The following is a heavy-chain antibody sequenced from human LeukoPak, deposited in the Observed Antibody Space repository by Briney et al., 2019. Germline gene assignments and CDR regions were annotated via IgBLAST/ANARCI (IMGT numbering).Heavy chain of an antibody. CDR1: GFTFSNYA. D-gene: IGHD5-18*01. CDR2: ISDDGSRQ. V-gene: IGHV3-30-3*01. CDR3: ARAPYTYGGGGFDS. J-gene: IGHJ4*02. Sequence: PGGSLRPSCAATGFTFSNYAIHWGRQAPGKGLEWVAFISDDGSRQHYADSVKGRFTISRDNSKNTLNLQMNSLRAEDTAVYYCARAPYTYGGGGFDSWGQGTLVTVSS.